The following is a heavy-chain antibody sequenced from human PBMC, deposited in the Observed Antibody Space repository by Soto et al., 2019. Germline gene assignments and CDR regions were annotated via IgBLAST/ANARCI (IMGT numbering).Heavy chain of an antibody. Sequence: GGSLRLSCAASGFTFSSYSMNWVRQAPGKGLEWVSSISSSSSYIYYADSVKGRFTKSRDNAKNSLYLQMNCLKAEDTAVSYCARVALDYYDSSGYWGKEGSFDYWGQGTLVTVSS. CDR1: GFTFSSYS. D-gene: IGHD3-22*01. CDR2: ISSSSSYI. CDR3: ARVALDYYDSSGYWGKEGSFDY. V-gene: IGHV3-21*01. J-gene: IGHJ4*02.